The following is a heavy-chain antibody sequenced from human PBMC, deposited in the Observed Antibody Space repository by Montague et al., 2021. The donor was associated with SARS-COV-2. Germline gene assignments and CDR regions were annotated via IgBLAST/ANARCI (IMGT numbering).Heavy chain of an antibody. CDR1: GDSISSYY. V-gene: IGHV4-4*07. J-gene: IGHJ6*02. CDR3: ARDHMTTMFMVYYYGMDV. Sequence: SETLSLACTVSGDSISSYYWSWIRQPAGKGLEWIGLIYTSGSTKYNPSLKSRVTMSVDTSKNQFSLKLSSVTAADTAVYYCARDHMTTMFMVYYYGMDVWGQGTTVTVSS. D-gene: IGHD5-24*01. CDR2: IYTSGST.